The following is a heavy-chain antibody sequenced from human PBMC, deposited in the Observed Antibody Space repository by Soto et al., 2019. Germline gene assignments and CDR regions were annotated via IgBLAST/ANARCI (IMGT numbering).Heavy chain of an antibody. D-gene: IGHD6-19*01. Sequence: QVQLVQSGAEVKKPGASVKVSCKASGYTFTGYYMHWVRQAPGQGLEWMGWINPNSGGTNYAQKFQGWVTMTRDTSISTAYMALSRLRSDDTAVYYCARATTVAGPDYYYYGMDVWGQGTTVTVSS. CDR3: ARATTVAGPDYYYYGMDV. V-gene: IGHV1-2*04. CDR1: GYTFTGYY. CDR2: INPNSGGT. J-gene: IGHJ6*02.